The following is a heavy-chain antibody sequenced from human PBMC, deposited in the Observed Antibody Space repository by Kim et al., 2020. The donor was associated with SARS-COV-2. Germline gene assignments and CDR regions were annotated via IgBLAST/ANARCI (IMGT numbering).Heavy chain of an antibody. J-gene: IGHJ4*02. CDR3: ARGGGWSLRYFDWLLCPFDY. CDR1: GGSFSGYY. V-gene: IGHV4-34*01. CDR2: INHSGST. D-gene: IGHD3-9*01. Sequence: SETLSLTCAVYGGSFSGYYWSWIRQPPGKGLEWIGEINHSGSTNYNPSLKSRVTISVDTSKNQFSLKLSSVTAADTAVYYCARGGGWSLRYFDWLLCPFDYWGQGTLVTVSS.